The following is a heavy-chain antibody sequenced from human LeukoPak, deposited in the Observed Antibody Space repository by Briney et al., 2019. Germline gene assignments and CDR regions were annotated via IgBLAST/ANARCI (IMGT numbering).Heavy chain of an antibody. V-gene: IGHV3-23*01. CDR1: GFTFSSYA. CDR2: ISDSGGNT. CDR3: AKNEVWWLPDS. J-gene: IGHJ4*02. D-gene: IGHD5-12*01. Sequence: GGSLRLSCAASGFTFSSYAMSWVRQAPGKGLEWVSAISDSGGNTYYADSVKGRFTISRDNSKNTLYLQMNSLRADDTALYYCAKNEVWWLPDSWGQGTLVTVSS.